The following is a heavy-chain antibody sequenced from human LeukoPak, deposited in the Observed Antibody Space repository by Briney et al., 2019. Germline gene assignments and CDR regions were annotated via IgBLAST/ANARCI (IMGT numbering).Heavy chain of an antibody. Sequence: GGSLRLSCAASGFTFSDYYMNWIRQAPGKGLEWVSSISGSGSTTNYADSTKGRFTISRDNAKNSLYLQMNSLRAEDTALYHCARAGVGSGWYAVWFDPWGQGTLVTVSS. CDR3: ARAGVGSGWYAVWFDP. J-gene: IGHJ5*02. CDR2: ISGSGSTT. D-gene: IGHD6-19*01. CDR1: GFTFSDYY. V-gene: IGHV3-11*01.